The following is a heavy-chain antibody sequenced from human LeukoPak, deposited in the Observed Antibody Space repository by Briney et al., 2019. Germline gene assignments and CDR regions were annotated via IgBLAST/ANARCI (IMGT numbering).Heavy chain of an antibody. J-gene: IGHJ1*01. CDR2: IIPIFGTA. CDR3: ARGRSVGYCSGGSCCFFQH. D-gene: IGHD2-15*01. CDR1: GGTFSSYA. Sequence: ASVKVSCKASGGTFSSYAISWVRQAPGQGLEWMGGIIPIFGTANYAQKFQGRVTITADESTSTAYMELSSLRSEDTAVYYCARGRSVGYCSGGSCCFFQHWGQGTLVTVSS. V-gene: IGHV1-69*13.